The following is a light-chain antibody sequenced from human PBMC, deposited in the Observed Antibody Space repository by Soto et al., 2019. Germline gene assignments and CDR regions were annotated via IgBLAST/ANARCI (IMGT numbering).Light chain of an antibody. J-gene: IGKJ5*01. Sequence: QYSDSLSLSPGGTAPPYCRASHSTNNALAWSQQTPGQAPRLLLYGASTRATGVPPRFSGGGSGTEFTLTISSLQSEDSAIYYCQQYKSWPPITFGQRTRLEI. CDR3: QQYKSWPPIT. CDR2: GAS. V-gene: IGKV3-15*01. CDR1: HSTNNA.